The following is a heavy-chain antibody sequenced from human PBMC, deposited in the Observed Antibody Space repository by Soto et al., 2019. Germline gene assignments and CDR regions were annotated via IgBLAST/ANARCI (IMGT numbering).Heavy chain of an antibody. CDR2: IYHSGST. CDR3: ARADDSSDLTYYFDY. J-gene: IGHJ4*02. V-gene: IGHV4-4*02. D-gene: IGHD3-22*01. CDR1: GGSISSSNW. Sequence: QVQLQESGPGLVKPSGTLSLTCADSGGSISSSNWWSWVRQPPGKGLEWIGEIYHSGSTNYNPSLKSRVTISVDKSKNQFSLKLSSVTAADTAVYYCARADDSSDLTYYFDYWGQGTLVTVSS.